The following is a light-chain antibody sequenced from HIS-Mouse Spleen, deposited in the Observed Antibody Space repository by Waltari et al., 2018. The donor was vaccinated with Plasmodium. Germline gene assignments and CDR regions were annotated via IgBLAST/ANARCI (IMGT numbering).Light chain of an antibody. J-gene: IGKJ1*01. V-gene: IGKV1-39*01. Sequence: DIQMTQSPSSLSASVGDRVTITCRASQSISSYLNWYQQKPGKAPKLLIYAASSLKSGGPSRVSGSGSGTDFTLTISSLQPEDFATYYCQQSYSTWTFGQGTKVEIK. CDR1: QSISSY. CDR2: AAS. CDR3: QQSYSTWT.